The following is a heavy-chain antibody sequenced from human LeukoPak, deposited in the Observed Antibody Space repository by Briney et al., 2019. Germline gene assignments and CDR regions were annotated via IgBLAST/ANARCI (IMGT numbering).Heavy chain of an antibody. D-gene: IGHD6-13*01. CDR2: IYYSGST. CDR1: GGSISSYY. Sequence: SETLSLTCTVSGGSISSYYWSWIRQPPGKGLEWIGYIYYSGSTNYNPSLKSRVTISVDTSTNQFSLKLSSVTAADTAVYYCARNGRRGSSWYLPDYWGQGTLVTVSS. CDR3: ARNGRRGSSWYLPDY. J-gene: IGHJ4*02. V-gene: IGHV4-59*01.